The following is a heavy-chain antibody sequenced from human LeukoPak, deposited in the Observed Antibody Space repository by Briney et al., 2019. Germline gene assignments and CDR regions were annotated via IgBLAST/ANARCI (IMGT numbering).Heavy chain of an antibody. CDR2: IYPGESDT. CDR1: GSPFTSYW. V-gene: IGHV5-51*01. CDR3: AGPDFYGDYDGYFDY. D-gene: IGHD4-17*01. Sequence: GASLKISSQGSGSPFTSYWIGWARRLPGKGLEWIGSIYPGESDTRYSPSFQGQVTISADKTISTAYLQWSMQKASDTAMDYGAGPDFYGDYDGYFDYWGQGTLVTVSS. J-gene: IGHJ4*02.